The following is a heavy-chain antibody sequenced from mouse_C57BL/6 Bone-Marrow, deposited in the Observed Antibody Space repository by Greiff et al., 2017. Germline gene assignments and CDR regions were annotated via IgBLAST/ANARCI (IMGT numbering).Heavy chain of an antibody. CDR1: GYAFSSYW. J-gene: IGHJ4*01. CDR2: IYPGDGDT. Sequence: VQLQQSGAELVKPGASVKISCKASGYAFSSYWMNWVKQRPGKGLEWIGQIYPGDGDTNYNGKFKGKATLTADKSSSTAYMQLSSLTSEDSAVYFCARPSFLTGYAMDYWGQGTSVTVSS. CDR3: ARPSFLTGYAMDY. D-gene: IGHD4-1*01. V-gene: IGHV1-80*01.